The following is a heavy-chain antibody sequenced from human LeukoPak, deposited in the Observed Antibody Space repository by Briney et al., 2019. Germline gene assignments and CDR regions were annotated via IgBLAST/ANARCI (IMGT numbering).Heavy chain of an antibody. Sequence: SETLSLTCTVSGGSISSGSYYWSWIRQPAGKGLEWIGRIYTSGSTNYNPSLKSRVTISVDTSKNQFSLKLSSVTAADTAVYYCARTSAPSSSPDDYWGQGTLVTVSS. CDR2: IYTSGST. V-gene: IGHV4-61*02. CDR3: ARTSAPSSSPDDY. CDR1: GGSISSGSYY. J-gene: IGHJ4*02. D-gene: IGHD6-13*01.